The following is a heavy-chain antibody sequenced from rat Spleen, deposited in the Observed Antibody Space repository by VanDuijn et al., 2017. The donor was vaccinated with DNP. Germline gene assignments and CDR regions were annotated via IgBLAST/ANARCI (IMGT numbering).Heavy chain of an antibody. CDR2: IWGHGNT. CDR1: GFSLTNYG. V-gene: IGHV2S75*01. J-gene: IGHJ2*01. Sequence: QVQLRESGPVLVQASETLSLTCTVSGFSLTNYGVIWVRQSPGKGLEWLGIIWGHGNTDYNSALKSRLSISRDTSKRQVFLKMNSLQTEDTAIYYCTRAQLPFGVHIYWGQGVMVTVSS. D-gene: IGHD4-3*01. CDR3: TRAQLPFGVHIY.